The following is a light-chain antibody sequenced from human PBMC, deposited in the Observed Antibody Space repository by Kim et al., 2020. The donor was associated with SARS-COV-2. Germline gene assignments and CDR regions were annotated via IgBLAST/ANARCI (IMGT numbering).Light chain of an antibody. J-gene: IGKJ2*01. Sequence: SASVGARVTITCRASQGISSYLAGFRQKPGKAPKLLIYAASTLQSGVPSRFSGSGSGTDFTLTISSLQPEDFATYYCQQLNSYPYTFGQGTKLEI. CDR1: QGISSY. CDR2: AAS. CDR3: QQLNSYPYT. V-gene: IGKV1-9*01.